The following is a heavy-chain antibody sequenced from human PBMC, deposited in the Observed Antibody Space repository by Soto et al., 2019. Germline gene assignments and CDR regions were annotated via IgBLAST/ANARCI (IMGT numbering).Heavy chain of an antibody. V-gene: IGHV4-59*01. CDR3: ARATRLLSANGMDV. CDR1: GGSISSYY. Sequence: QVQLQESGPGLVKPSETLSLTCTVSGGSISSYYWSWIRQPPGKGLEWIGYIYYSGSTNYNPSLKSRVTISLDTSKNQFSLKLSSVTAADTAVYYCARATRLLSANGMDVWGQGTTVTVSS. CDR2: IYYSGST. D-gene: IGHD2-2*01. J-gene: IGHJ6*02.